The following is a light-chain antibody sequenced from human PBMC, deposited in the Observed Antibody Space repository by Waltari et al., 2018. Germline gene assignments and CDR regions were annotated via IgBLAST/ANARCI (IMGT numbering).Light chain of an antibody. V-gene: IGKV3D-15*01. CDR3: QQYYDGLPWT. J-gene: IGKJ1*01. Sequence: EIVMTQSPATLSVSPGERATLSCRSSQSVSDYLAWYQQKPGPDARPIIHAAFPRATGIPASLIGSGSAREFSLTNISLQSDDFAIYYCQQYYDGLPWTFGQGTKVEL. CDR1: QSVSDY. CDR2: AAF.